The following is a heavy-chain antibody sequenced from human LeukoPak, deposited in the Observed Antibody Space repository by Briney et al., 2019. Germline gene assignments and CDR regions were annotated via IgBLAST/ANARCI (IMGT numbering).Heavy chain of an antibody. D-gene: IGHD3-10*01. Sequence: GGSLGLSCAASGFTFSSYGMHWVRQAPGKGLEWVAFIRYDGSNKYYADSVKGRFTISRDNSKNTLYLQMNSLRAEDTAVYYCAKGLRSYYGSGSYPTDYWGQGTLVTVSS. CDR3: AKGLRSYYGSGSYPTDY. J-gene: IGHJ4*02. CDR2: IRYDGSNK. V-gene: IGHV3-30*02. CDR1: GFTFSSYG.